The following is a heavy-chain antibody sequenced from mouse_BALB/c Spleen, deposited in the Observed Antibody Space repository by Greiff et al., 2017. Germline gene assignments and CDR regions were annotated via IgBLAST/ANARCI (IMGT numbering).Heavy chain of an antibody. Sequence: EVQVVESGGGLVQPGGSRKLSCAASGFTFSSFGMHWVRQAPEKGLEWVAYISSGSSTIYYADTVKGRFTISRDNPKNTLFLQMTSLRSEDTAMYYCARYYGYWYFDVWGAGTTVTVSS. J-gene: IGHJ1*01. D-gene: IGHD1-1*01. V-gene: IGHV5-17*02. CDR1: GFTFSSFG. CDR2: ISSGSSTI. CDR3: ARYYGYWYFDV.